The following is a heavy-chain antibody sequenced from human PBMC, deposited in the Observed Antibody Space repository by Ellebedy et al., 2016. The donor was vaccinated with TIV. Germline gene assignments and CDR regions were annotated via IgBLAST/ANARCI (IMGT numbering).Heavy chain of an antibody. V-gene: IGHV3-30-3*01. CDR2: ISYNGRNE. CDR1: GFPFNTYA. J-gene: IGHJ4*02. Sequence: GESLKISCVGSGFPFNTYAMSWVRQAPGKGLEWVAVISYNGRNEFYADSVKGRFTISRDNSKNTLYLQMNSLRVEDTAVYYCARDPPADRLSTWGWGQGTLVTVSS. D-gene: IGHD2/OR15-2a*01. CDR3: ARDPPADRLSTWG.